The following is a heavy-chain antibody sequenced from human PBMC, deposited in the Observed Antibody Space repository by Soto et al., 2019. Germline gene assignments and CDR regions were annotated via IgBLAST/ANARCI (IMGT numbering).Heavy chain of an antibody. D-gene: IGHD3-16*01. Sequence: SVKVSSPACGGSFISHASIWVRQAPGQGLEWMGGIIPFFKATNYAQKFQGRVTITADDSTSTAYMDLYSLRSEDTAVYYCARDVPLNYYDGTYSYYAMDVWGQGTTVTVSS. CDR1: GGSFISHA. CDR2: IIPFFKAT. CDR3: ARDVPLNYYDGTYSYYAMDV. V-gene: IGHV1-69*01. J-gene: IGHJ6*02.